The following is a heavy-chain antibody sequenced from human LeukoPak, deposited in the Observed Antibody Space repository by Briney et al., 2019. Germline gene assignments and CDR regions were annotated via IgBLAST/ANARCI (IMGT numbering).Heavy chain of an antibody. D-gene: IGHD5-18*01. CDR2: IYTSGST. V-gene: IGHV4-4*07. CDR1: GGSISSYY. J-gene: IGHJ4*02. CDR3: ARDEKWIQLPDY. Sequence: TSETLSLTCTVSGGSISSYYWSWIRQPAGKGLEWIGRIYTSGSTNYNPSLKSRVTMSVDTSKNQFSLKLSSVAAADTAVYYCARDEKWIQLPDYWGQGTLVTVSS.